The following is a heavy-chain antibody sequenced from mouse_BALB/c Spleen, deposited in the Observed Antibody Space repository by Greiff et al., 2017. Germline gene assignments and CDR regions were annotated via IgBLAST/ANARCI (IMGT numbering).Heavy chain of an antibody. V-gene: IGHV3-6*02. Sequence: DVKLQESGPGLVKPSQSLSLTCSVTGYSITSGYYWNWIRQFPGNKLEWMGYISYDGSNNYNPSLKNRISITRDTSKNQFFLKLNSVTTEDTATYYCARGGWLPWGQGTLVTVSA. D-gene: IGHD2-3*01. J-gene: IGHJ3*01. CDR3: ARGGWLP. CDR1: GYSITSGYY. CDR2: ISYDGSN.